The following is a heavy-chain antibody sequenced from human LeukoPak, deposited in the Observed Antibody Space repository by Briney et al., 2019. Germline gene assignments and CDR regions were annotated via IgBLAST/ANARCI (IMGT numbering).Heavy chain of an antibody. CDR3: ARLIVPAASDAFDI. D-gene: IGHD2-2*01. Sequence: GASVKVSCKASGYTFTSYDINWVRQATGQGLEWMGWMNPNSGNTGYAQKFQGRVTMTRDTSISTAYMELSRLRSDDTAVYYCARLIVPAASDAFDIWGQGTMVTVSS. V-gene: IGHV1-8*02. CDR2: MNPNSGNT. J-gene: IGHJ3*02. CDR1: GYTFTSYD.